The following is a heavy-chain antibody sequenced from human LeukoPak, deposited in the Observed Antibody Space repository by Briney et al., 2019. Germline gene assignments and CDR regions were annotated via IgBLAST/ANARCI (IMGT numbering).Heavy chain of an antibody. CDR1: GGSISSYY. J-gene: IGHJ3*02. CDR2: IYYSGST. V-gene: IGHV4-59*12. CDR3: ARSAGGPDYYDSSGFDAFDI. Sequence: SETLSLTCTVSGGSISSYYWSWIRQPPGKGLEWIGYIYYSGSTNYNPSLKSRVTISVDTSKNQFSLKLSSVTAADTAVYYCARSAGGPDYYDSSGFDAFDIWGQGTMVTVSS. D-gene: IGHD3-22*01.